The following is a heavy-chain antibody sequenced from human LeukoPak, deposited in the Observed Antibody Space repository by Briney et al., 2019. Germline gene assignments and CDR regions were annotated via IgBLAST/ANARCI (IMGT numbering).Heavy chain of an antibody. CDR2: IYYSGST. V-gene: IGHV4-39*01. D-gene: IGHD2-2*01. Sequence: SETLSLTCTVSGGSISSSSYYWGWIRQPPGKGLEWIGSIYYSGSTYYNPSLKSRVTISVDTSKNQFSLKLSSVTAADTAVYYCARGGSTSFYGCSYWFDPWGQGTPVTVPS. CDR3: ARGGSTSFYGCSYWFDP. J-gene: IGHJ5*02. CDR1: GGSISSSSYY.